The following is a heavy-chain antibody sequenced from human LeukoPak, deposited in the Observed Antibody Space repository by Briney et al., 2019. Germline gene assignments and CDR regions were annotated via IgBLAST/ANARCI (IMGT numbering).Heavy chain of an antibody. CDR1: GYTFTSYY. CDR3: ALGSGSYSYFDY. J-gene: IGHJ4*02. V-gene: IGHV1-46*01. CDR2: INPTGGST. Sequence: ASVKVSCKASGYTFTSYYMHWVRQAPGQGLEWMGLINPTGGSTGYAQKFQGRVTMTRDMSTSTVYMELSSLRSEDTAVYYCALGSGSYSYFDYWGQGTLVTVSS. D-gene: IGHD3-10*01.